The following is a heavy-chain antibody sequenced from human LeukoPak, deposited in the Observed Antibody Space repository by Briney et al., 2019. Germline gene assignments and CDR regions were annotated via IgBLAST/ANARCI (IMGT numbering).Heavy chain of an antibody. D-gene: IGHD3-22*01. CDR1: GFTFSSYS. J-gene: IGHJ4*02. Sequence: PGGSLRLSCAASGFTFSSYSMTWVRQAPGKGLEWVSSISSSSSYIYYADSVKGRFTISRDNAKNSLYLQMNSLRAEDTAVYYCARDMGSYYDSSGYYPGGFDYWGQGTLVTVSS. CDR2: ISSSSSYI. V-gene: IGHV3-21*01. CDR3: ARDMGSYYDSSGYYPGGFDY.